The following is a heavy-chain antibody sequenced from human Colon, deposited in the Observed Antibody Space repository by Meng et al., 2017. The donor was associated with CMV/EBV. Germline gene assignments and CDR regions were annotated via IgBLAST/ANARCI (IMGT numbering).Heavy chain of an antibody. CDR2: IKLDNGRT. CDR3: ARDPGCDDPSCYGIGWDL. Sequence: ASVKVSCKSSGFTFTGYYMHWLRQAPGQGLEWMGWIKLDNGRTDYAQKFQGRVTLTRDTSINTAYMELNMLRHDDTAVYYCARDPGCDDPSCYGIGWDLRGQGTLVTVSS. J-gene: IGHJ5*02. V-gene: IGHV1-2*02. D-gene: IGHD2-2*01. CDR1: GFTFTGYY.